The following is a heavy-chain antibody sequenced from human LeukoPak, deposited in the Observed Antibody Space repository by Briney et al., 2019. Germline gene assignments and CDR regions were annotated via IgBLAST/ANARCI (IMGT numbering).Heavy chain of an antibody. CDR2: INSDGSST. D-gene: IGHD6-19*01. Sequence: GGSLRLSCAASGFTLSSYWMHWVRQAPGKGLVWVSRINSDGSSTSYADSVKGRFTISRDNSKNTLYLQMNSLRAEDTAVYYCAKVRYSSGWPEFDYWGQGTLVTVSS. CDR3: AKVRYSSGWPEFDY. CDR1: GFTLSSYW. V-gene: IGHV3-74*01. J-gene: IGHJ4*02.